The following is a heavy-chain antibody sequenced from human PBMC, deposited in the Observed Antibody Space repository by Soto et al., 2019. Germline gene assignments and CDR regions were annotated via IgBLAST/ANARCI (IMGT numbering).Heavy chain of an antibody. V-gene: IGHV3-23*01. CDR3: AKDVRSPIYSRGHFFAYNYYGMDV. D-gene: IGHD3-3*02. CDR2: IRAIGDGK. CDR1: GFRFDTYA. Sequence: QLLESGGGLVHPGGSLRLSCAASGFRFDTYAMTWVRQSPGKGLEWVPSIRAIGDGKYYTDSVKGRFTVSRDNSQNALYRQMNSMRAEDTAIYYCAKDVRSPIYSRGHFFAYNYYGMDVWGLGTTVTVSS. J-gene: IGHJ6*02.